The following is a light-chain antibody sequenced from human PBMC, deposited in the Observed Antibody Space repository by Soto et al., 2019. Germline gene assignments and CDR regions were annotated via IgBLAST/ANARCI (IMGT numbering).Light chain of an antibody. J-gene: IGLJ1*01. CDR2: EVN. CDR3: SSYSDSDTKV. Sequence: QSALTQPASVSGSPGQSITISCGGTSSDVGAYVYVSWYQQYPGKAPKLIIYEVNNRPSGVSGRFSGSKSDTTAYLTISGLQAEDEADYYCSSYSDSDTKVFGSETKLTVL. V-gene: IGLV2-14*03. CDR1: SSDVGAYVY.